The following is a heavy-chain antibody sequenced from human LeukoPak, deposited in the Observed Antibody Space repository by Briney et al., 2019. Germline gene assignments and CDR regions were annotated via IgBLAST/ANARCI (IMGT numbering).Heavy chain of an antibody. CDR3: AESSNWLSFDY. CDR1: GGSISNFY. J-gene: IGHJ4*02. CDR2: IYYSGSA. V-gene: IGHV4-59*01. Sequence: SETLSLICTVSGGSISNFYWSWVRQPPGKGLEWIANIYYSGSANYNPSLKSRVTISLNMSRNQFSLRLNSVTAADSAVYYCAESSNWLSFDYWGQGTLVTASS. D-gene: IGHD3-9*01.